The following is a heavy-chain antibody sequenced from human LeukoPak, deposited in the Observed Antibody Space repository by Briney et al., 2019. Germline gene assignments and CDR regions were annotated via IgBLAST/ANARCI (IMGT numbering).Heavy chain of an antibody. Sequence: GASVKVSCKASGFTFTAHYLHWIRQAPGQGLEWMGWISTYTGNTQSTQKFQDRVTMTTDTSTSTVYMEVRSLRSDDTAVYYCARDREIVGATSFDYWGQGALVTVSS. V-gene: IGHV1-18*04. CDR1: GFTFTAHY. CDR2: ISTYTGNT. CDR3: ARDREIVGATSFDY. D-gene: IGHD1-26*01. J-gene: IGHJ4*02.